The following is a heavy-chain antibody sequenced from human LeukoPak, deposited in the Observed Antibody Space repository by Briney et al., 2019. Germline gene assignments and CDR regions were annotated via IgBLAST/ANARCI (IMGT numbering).Heavy chain of an antibody. CDR3: ARDRPYYYDSSGYYTGMDV. Sequence: SETLSLTCTVSGSSISRYYWSWLRQPPGKGLEWIGRIYTSGSTNYNPSLKSRVTMSIDTSKNQFSLKLTSVTAADTAVYFCARDRPYYYDSSGYYTGMDVWGQGTTVTVSS. CDR2: IYTSGST. CDR1: GSSISRYY. J-gene: IGHJ6*02. D-gene: IGHD3-22*01. V-gene: IGHV4-4*07.